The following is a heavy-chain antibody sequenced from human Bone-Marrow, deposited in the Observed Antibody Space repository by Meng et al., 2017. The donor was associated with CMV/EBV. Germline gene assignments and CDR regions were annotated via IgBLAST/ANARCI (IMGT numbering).Heavy chain of an antibody. Sequence: ESLKISCAASGFTFSNAWMSWVRQPPGKGLEWIGEINHSGSTNYNPSLKSRVTISVDTSKNQFSLKLSSVTAADTAVYYCARGPKRVRGVVVLYYFDYWGQGTLVTVSS. V-gene: IGHV4-34*01. CDR1: GFTFSNAW. CDR3: ARGPKRVRGVVVLYYFDY. J-gene: IGHJ4*02. CDR2: INHSGST. D-gene: IGHD3-10*01.